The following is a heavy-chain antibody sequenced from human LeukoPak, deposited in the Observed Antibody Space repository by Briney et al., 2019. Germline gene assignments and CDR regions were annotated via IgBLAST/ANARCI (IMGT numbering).Heavy chain of an antibody. V-gene: IGHV3-23*01. CDR2: ISGSGGGT. CDR1: GFTFSSYA. Sequence: SGGSLRLSCAASGFTFSSYAMSWVRQAPGKGLEWVSAISGSGGGTYYADSVKGRFTISRDNSKNTLYLQMNTLRAEDTAVYYCAKRGRQGLKFDYWGQGTLVTVSS. J-gene: IGHJ4*02. CDR3: AKRGRQGLKFDY.